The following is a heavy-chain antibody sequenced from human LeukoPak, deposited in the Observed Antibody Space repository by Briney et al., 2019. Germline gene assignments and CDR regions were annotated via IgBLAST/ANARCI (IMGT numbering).Heavy chain of an antibody. J-gene: IGHJ3*02. Sequence: SETLSLTCTVSGGSISSGSYYWSWIRQPAGKGLEWIGRIYTSGSTNYNPSLKSRVTISVDTSKNQFSLKLSSVTAADTAVYYCASLTNGAFDIWGQGTMVTVSS. CDR3: ASLTNGAFDI. D-gene: IGHD4-11*01. V-gene: IGHV4-61*02. CDR1: GGSISSGSYY. CDR2: IYTSGST.